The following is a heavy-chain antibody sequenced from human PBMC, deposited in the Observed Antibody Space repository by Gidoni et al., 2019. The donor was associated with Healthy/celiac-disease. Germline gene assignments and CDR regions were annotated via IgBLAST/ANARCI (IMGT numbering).Heavy chain of an antibody. D-gene: IGHD5-18*01. CDR3: ARIRVDTAMVTGWFDP. CDR2: IFSNDEK. V-gene: IGHV2-26*01. Sequence: QVTVKESGPVLVKPTETLTLTCTASGFSLSNARMGVSWLRQPPAKALEWLAHIFSNDEKSYSTSLKSRRTSSKDTSKSQVVLTMTNMDPVDTATYYCARIRVDTAMVTGWFDPWGQGTLVTVSS. CDR1: GFSLSNARMG. J-gene: IGHJ5*02.